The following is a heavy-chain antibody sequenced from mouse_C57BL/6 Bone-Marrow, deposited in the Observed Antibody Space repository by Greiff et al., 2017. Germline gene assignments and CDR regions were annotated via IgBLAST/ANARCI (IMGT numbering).Heavy chain of an antibody. CDR1: GYAFSSSW. CDR2: IYPGDGGT. D-gene: IGHD2-4*01. Sequence: QVQLQQSGPELVKPGASVKISCKASGYAFSSSWMNWVKQRPGKGLEWIGRIYPGDGGTNYNGKFKGKATLTADKSSSTAYMQLSSLTSEDSAVYFCAYYDYHYWFFDVWGTGTTVTVSS. V-gene: IGHV1-82*01. J-gene: IGHJ1*03. CDR3: AYYDYHYWFFDV.